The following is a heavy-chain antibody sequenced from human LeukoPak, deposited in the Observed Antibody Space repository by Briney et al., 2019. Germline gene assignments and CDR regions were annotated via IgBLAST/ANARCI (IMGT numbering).Heavy chain of an antibody. CDR1: GYTFTSYY. CDR2: INPSGGST. CDR3: ARDRYYYDSSGYANDAFDI. D-gene: IGHD3-22*01. V-gene: IGHV1-46*01. J-gene: IGHJ3*02. Sequence: ASVKVSCKASGYTFTSYYMHWVRQAPGQGLEWMGIINPSGGSTSYAQEFQGRVTMTRDTSTSTVYMELSSLRSEDTAVYYCARDRYYYDSSGYANDAFDIWGQGTMVTVSS.